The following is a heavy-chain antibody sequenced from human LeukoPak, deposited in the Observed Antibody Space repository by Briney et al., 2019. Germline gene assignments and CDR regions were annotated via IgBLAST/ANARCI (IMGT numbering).Heavy chain of an antibody. CDR2: IYYSGST. J-gene: IGHJ4*02. CDR1: GGSISSYY. Sequence: SETLSLTCTVSGGSISSYYWSWIRQPPGKGLEWIGYIYYSGSTYYNPSLKSRVTISVDTSKNQFSLKLSSVTAADTAVYYCARDIGLMVYAPYYFDYWGQGTLVTVSS. V-gene: IGHV4-59*12. D-gene: IGHD2-8*01. CDR3: ARDIGLMVYAPYYFDY.